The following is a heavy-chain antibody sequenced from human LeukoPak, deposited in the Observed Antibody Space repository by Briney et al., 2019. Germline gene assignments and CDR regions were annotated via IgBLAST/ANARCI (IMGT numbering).Heavy chain of an antibody. V-gene: IGHV3-53*01. Sequence: PGGSLRLSCAASGFTVSSNYMSWVRQAPGKGLEWVSVIYSGGSTYYADSVKGRFTISRDNSKNTLYLQMNSLRAEDTAVYYCARGLGYCSSTSCCPLRYWGQGTLVTVSS. D-gene: IGHD2-2*01. J-gene: IGHJ4*02. CDR1: GFTVSSNY. CDR2: IYSGGST. CDR3: ARGLGYCSSTSCCPLRY.